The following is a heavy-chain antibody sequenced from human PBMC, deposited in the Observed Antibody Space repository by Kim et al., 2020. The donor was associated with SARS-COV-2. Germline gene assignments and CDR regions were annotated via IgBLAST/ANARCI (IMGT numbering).Heavy chain of an antibody. D-gene: IGHD2-2*02. CDR1: GGTFSSYA. CDR2: IIPIFGTA. J-gene: IGHJ4*02. Sequence: SVKVSCKASGGTFSSYAISWVRQAPGQGLEWMGGIIPIFGTANYAQKFQGRVTITADESTSTAYMELSSLRSEDTAVYYCARAYRYCSSTSCYTPLDYWGQGTLVTVSS. V-gene: IGHV1-69*13. CDR3: ARAYRYCSSTSCYTPLDY.